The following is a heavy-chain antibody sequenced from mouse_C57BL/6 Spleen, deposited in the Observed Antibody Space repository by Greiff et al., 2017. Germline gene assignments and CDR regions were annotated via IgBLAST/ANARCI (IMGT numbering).Heavy chain of an antibody. CDR3: TRGGRLRLPFC. V-gene: IGHV1-15*01. CDR2: IDPETGGT. CDR1: GYTFTDYE. Sequence: QVQLQQSGAELVRPGASVTLSCKASGYTFTDYEMHWVKQTPVHGLEWIGAIDPETGGTAYNQKFKGKAILTADKSSSTAYMELRSLTSGDSAVYYCTRGGRLRLPFCWGQGTTLTVSS. J-gene: IGHJ2*01. D-gene: IGHD3-2*02.